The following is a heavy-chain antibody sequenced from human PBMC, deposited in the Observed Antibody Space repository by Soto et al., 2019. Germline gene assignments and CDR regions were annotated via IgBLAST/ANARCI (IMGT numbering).Heavy chain of an antibody. V-gene: IGHV3-9*01. CDR2: ISWNSGII. D-gene: IGHD5-18*01. CDR3: AKIVGYLYGYFAY. CDR1: GFTFDDYA. Sequence: EVQLVESGGGLVQPGRSLRLSCAASGFTFDDYAMHWVRQAPGKGLEWVSGISWNSGIIGYADSVKGRFTISRDNAKNSLYLQMNSLRAEDTALYYCAKIVGYLYGYFAYWAQGTLVTVSS. J-gene: IGHJ4*02.